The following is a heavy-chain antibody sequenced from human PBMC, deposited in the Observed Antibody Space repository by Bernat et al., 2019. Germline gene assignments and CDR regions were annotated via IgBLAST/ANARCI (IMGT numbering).Heavy chain of an antibody. CDR2: ISSSSSYT. Sequence: QVQLVESGGGLVKPGGSLRLSCAASGFTFSDYYMSWIRQAPGKGLEWVSYISSSSSYTNYADSVKGRFTISRDNTKNSLYLQMNSLRAEDTAVYYCARVGWSSGSGAFDIWGQGTMVTVSS. V-gene: IGHV3-11*06. CDR1: GFTFSDYY. D-gene: IGHD6-19*01. CDR3: ARVGWSSGSGAFDI. J-gene: IGHJ3*02.